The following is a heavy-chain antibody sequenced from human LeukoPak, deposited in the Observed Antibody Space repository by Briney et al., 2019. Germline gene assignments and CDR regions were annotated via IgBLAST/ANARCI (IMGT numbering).Heavy chain of an antibody. CDR2: ISSSSSYI. Sequence: PGGSLRLSCAASGFTFTTYAMSWVRQAPGKGLEWVSSISSSSSYIYYADSVKGRFTISRDNAKNSLYLQMNSLRAEDTAVYYCWLAPRDDAFDIWGQGTMVTVSS. V-gene: IGHV3-21*01. J-gene: IGHJ3*02. D-gene: IGHD6-19*01. CDR3: WLAPRDDAFDI. CDR1: GFTFTTYA.